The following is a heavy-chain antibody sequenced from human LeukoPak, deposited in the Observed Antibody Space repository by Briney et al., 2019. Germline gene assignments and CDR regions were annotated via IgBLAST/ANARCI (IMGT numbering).Heavy chain of an antibody. CDR3: ARQGLHDAFDI. CDR1: GGTFSSYT. Sequence: GASVKVSCKASGGTFSSYTISWVRQAPGQELESMGRIIPILGIANYAQKFQGRVTITADKSTSTAYMELSSLRSEDTAVYYCARQGLHDAFDIWGQGTMVTVSS. CDR2: IIPILGIA. J-gene: IGHJ3*02. V-gene: IGHV1-69*02.